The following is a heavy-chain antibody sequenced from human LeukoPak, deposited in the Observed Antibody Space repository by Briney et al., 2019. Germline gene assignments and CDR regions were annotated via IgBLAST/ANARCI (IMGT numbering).Heavy chain of an antibody. CDR1: GFTFNSFW. D-gene: IGHD3-10*01. J-gene: IGHJ3*02. V-gene: IGHV3-7*01. Sequence: GGSLRLSCAASGFTFNSFWMTWVRQAPGKGLEWVANIKEDGSEKYYVDSVKGRFTISRDNAKNSLYLQLNSLRAEDTAVYYCARDVLLWFGELSAFDIWGQGTMVTVSS. CDR2: IKEDGSEK. CDR3: ARDVLLWFGELSAFDI.